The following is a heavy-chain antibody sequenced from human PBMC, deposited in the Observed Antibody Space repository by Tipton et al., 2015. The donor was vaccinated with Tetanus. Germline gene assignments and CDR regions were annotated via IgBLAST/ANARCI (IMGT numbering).Heavy chain of an antibody. V-gene: IGHV4-39*07. CDR3: ARGDYGDYEYIPPRVGMDV. CDR1: GGSISSSSYY. CDR2: IYYSGST. D-gene: IGHD4-17*01. J-gene: IGHJ6*02. Sequence: TLSLTCTVSGGSISSSSYYWGWIRQPPGKGLEWIGYIYYSGSTYYNPSLKSRVTISVDTSKNQFSLKLSSVTAADTAVYYCARGDYGDYEYIPPRVGMDVWGQGTTVTVSS.